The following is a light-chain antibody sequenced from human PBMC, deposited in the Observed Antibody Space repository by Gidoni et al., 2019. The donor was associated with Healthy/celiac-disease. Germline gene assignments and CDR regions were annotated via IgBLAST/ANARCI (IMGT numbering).Light chain of an antibody. J-gene: IGKJ1*01. CDR3: QQRSNWMWT. CDR1: QSVSSY. CDR2: DAS. V-gene: IGKV3-11*01. Sequence: EFVLTQSPATLSLSPGERATLSCRASQSVSSYLAWYQQKPGQAPRLLIYDASNRATGIPDRFSGSGSGTDFTLTISSLEPEDFAVYYCQQRSNWMWTFGQGTKVEIK.